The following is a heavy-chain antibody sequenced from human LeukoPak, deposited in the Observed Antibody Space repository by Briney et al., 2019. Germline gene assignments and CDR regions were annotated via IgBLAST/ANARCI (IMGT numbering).Heavy chain of an antibody. CDR2: TYYSGST. CDR3: ARVTQGTVDY. Sequence: PSETLSLTCTVSGGSISSYYWGWIRQPPGKGLEWLGYTYYSGSTNYNPSLKSRVTISVDTSKNQFSLKLSSVTAADTAVYYCARVTQGTVDYWGQGTLVTVSS. CDR1: GGSISSYY. V-gene: IGHV4-59*01. J-gene: IGHJ4*02. D-gene: IGHD2-15*01.